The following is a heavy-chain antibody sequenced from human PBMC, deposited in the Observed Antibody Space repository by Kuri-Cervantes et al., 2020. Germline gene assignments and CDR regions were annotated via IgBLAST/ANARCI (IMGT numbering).Heavy chain of an antibody. CDR3: ARDSGSYPDY. Sequence: GESLKISCAASGFTFSSYGMHWVRQASGKGLEWVAVISYDGSNKYYADSVKGRFTISRDNAKNSLYLQMNSLRAEDTAVYYCARDSGSYPDYWGQGTLVTVSS. D-gene: IGHD1-26*01. J-gene: IGHJ4*02. CDR2: ISYDGSNK. CDR1: GFTFSSYG. V-gene: IGHV3-30*03.